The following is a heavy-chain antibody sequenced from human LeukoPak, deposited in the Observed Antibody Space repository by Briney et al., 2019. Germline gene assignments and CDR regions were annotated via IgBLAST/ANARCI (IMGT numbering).Heavy chain of an antibody. CDR3: VVGGSPGY. D-gene: IGHD2-15*01. CDR2: ISTDGYTT. J-gene: IGHJ4*02. Sequence: QIGGSMRLSCAASGLAFSAYKMHWVRHAPRKGLVWVSRISTDGYTTDYADFVQGRFTASRDNTKNTWSLEMNSLRAEDTAVYYCVVGGSPGYWGQGTLVTVSS. CDR1: GLAFSAYK. V-gene: IGHV3-74*01.